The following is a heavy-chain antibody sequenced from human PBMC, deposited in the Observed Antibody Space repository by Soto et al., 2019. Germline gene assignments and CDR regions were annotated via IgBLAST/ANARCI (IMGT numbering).Heavy chain of an antibody. CDR1: GGSISSGGYY. Sequence: QVQLQESGPGLVKPSQTLSLTCTVSGGSISSGGYYWSWIRQHPGKGLEWIGYIYYSGSTYYNPSLKSRVTISVDTSKNQFSLKLSSVTAADTAVYYCARDRSKARYYYYGMDVWGQGTTVTVSS. CDR2: IYYSGST. J-gene: IGHJ6*02. CDR3: ARDRSKARYYYYGMDV. V-gene: IGHV4-31*03.